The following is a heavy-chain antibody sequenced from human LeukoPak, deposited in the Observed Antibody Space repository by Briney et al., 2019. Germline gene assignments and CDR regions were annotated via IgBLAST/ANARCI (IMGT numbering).Heavy chain of an antibody. CDR1: GFTFSTYA. J-gene: IGHJ6*02. V-gene: IGHV3-30-3*01. CDR2: ISYDGSNK. Sequence: PGGSLRLSCAASGFTFSTYAMSWVRQAPGKGLEWVAVISYDGSNKYYADSVKGRSTISRDNSKNTLYLQMNSLRAEDTAVYYCARGVAGATSGYYYGMDVWGQGTTVTVSS. D-gene: IGHD1-26*01. CDR3: ARGVAGATSGYYYGMDV.